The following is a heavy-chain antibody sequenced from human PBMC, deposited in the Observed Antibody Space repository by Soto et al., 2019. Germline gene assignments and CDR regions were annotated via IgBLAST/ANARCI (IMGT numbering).Heavy chain of an antibody. Sequence: EVQLLESGGGLVQPGGSLRLSCAASGFTFSSYAMSWVRQAPGKGLEWVSAISGSGGSTYYADSVKGRFTISRDNSKNSLYLQMNSLRAEDTAVYYCAKDRYYYDSSGYYDGVYWGQGTLDTVSS. CDR3: AKDRYYYDSSGYYDGVY. J-gene: IGHJ4*02. V-gene: IGHV3-23*01. CDR2: ISGSGGST. CDR1: GFTFSSYA. D-gene: IGHD3-22*01.